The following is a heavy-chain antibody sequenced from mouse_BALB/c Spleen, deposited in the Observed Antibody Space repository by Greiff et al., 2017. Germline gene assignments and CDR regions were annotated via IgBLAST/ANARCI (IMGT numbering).Heavy chain of an antibody. D-gene: IGHD3-1*01. CDR1: GFAFSSYD. CDR2: ISSGGGST. J-gene: IGHJ2*01. CDR3: ARQKNSGYLPFDY. Sequence: EVQLVESGGGLVKPGGSLKLSCAASGFAFSSYDMSWVRQTPEKRLEWVAYISSGGGSTYYPDTVKGRFTISRDNAKNTLYLQMSSLKSEDTAMYYCARQKNSGYLPFDYWGQGTTLTVSS. V-gene: IGHV5-12-1*01.